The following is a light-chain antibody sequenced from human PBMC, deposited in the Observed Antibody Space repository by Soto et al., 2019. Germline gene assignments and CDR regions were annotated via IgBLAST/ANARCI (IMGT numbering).Light chain of an antibody. Sequence: QSALTQPPSASGSPGQSVTISCTGSRSDVGGNDLVSWYQQHPGKAPQLIISAVNKRPSGVPDRFSGSKSGNTASLTVSGLQAEDEADYYCCSYAGRNTLIFGGGTKLTFL. J-gene: IGLJ2*01. CDR2: AVN. CDR1: RSDVGGNDL. V-gene: IGLV2-8*01. CDR3: CSYAGRNTLI.